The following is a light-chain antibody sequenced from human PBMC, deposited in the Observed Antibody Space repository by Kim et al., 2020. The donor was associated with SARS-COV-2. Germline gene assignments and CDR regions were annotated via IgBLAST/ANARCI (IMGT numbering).Light chain of an antibody. J-gene: IGLJ1*01. V-gene: IGLV2-14*04. CDR1: SSDVGAYNY. CDR2: DVN. Sequence: GQSLTISCTGTSSDVGAYNYVSWYQQHPGKAPKHMIFDVNQRPSGLSDRFSGYKSGNTASLTISGLQAEDEADYYCISYASTRSYVFGTGTKVTVL. CDR3: ISYASTRSYV.